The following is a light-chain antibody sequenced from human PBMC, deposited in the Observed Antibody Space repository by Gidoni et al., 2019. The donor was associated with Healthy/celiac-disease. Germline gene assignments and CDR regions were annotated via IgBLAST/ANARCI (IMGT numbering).Light chain of an antibody. J-gene: IGKJ3*01. V-gene: IGKV3-11*01. CDR1: QSVSSY. CDR2: DAS. Sequence: EIVLTQSPATLSLSPGERATLSCRASQSVSSYLAWYQQKPGQAPRLLIYDASNRAPGIPAMFSGSGSGTDFTLTISSLEPEDFAVYYCQQRSNWLFTFGPGTKVDIK. CDR3: QQRSNWLFT.